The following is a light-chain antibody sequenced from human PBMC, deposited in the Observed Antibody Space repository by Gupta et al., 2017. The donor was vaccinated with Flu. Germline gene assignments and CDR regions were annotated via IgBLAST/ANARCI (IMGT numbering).Light chain of an antibody. CDR3: HLWDNRDGHRDV. V-gene: IGLV3-21*02. Sequence: SNVLPQPPSLSVAPGPTARITCGTNGFGRGYVQWYQQRAGQAPVLIIYKSYDRPAGIPERFSGSMSGNTASLTIDRVEAGDEADYFCHLWDNRDGHRDVFGPGTKVTV. J-gene: IGLJ1*01. CDR1: GFGRGY. CDR2: KSY.